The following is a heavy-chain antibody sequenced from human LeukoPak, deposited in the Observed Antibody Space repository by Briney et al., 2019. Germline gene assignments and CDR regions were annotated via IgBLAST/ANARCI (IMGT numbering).Heavy chain of an antibody. CDR1: GYTFTGYY. V-gene: IGHV1-2*04. D-gene: IGHD1-26*01. Sequence: ASVKVSCKASGYTFTGYYMHWVRQATGQGLEWMGWINPNSGGTNYAQKFQGWVTMTRDTSISTAYMELSRLRSDDTAVYYCARGGYSGSYLVGPVGEGPDYWGQGTLVTVSS. CDR2: INPNSGGT. CDR3: ARGGYSGSYLVGPVGEGPDY. J-gene: IGHJ4*02.